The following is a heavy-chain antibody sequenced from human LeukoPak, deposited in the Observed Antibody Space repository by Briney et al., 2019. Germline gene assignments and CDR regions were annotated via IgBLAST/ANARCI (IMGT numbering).Heavy chain of an antibody. V-gene: IGHV4-39*07. CDR3: ARGKQLVLFDY. J-gene: IGHJ4*02. Sequence: SETLSLTCTVSGGSISSSSYYWGWIRQPPGKGLEWIGSIYYSGSTYYNPSLKSRVTISVDTSKNQFSLKLSSVTAADTAVYYCARGKQLVLFDYWGQGTLVTVSS. CDR2: IYYSGST. CDR1: GGSISSSSYY. D-gene: IGHD6-6*01.